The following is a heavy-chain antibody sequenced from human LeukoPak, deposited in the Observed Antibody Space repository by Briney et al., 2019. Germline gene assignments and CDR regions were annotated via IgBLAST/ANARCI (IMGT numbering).Heavy chain of an antibody. CDR3: ARPLHRGGGGWGFDY. D-gene: IGHD2-15*01. Sequence: GGSLRLSCAASGFTFSSYAMHWVRQAPGKGLEWVAVISYDGSSKYYADSVKGRFTISRDNSKNTLYLQMNSLRAEDTAVYYCARPLHRGGGGWGFDYWGQGTLVTVSS. CDR2: ISYDGSSK. J-gene: IGHJ4*02. V-gene: IGHV3-30-3*01. CDR1: GFTFSSYA.